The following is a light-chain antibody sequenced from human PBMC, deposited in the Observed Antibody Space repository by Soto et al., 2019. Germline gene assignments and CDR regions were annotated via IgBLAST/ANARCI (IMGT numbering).Light chain of an antibody. CDR1: SSDVGGYNY. J-gene: IGLJ3*02. Sequence: QSALTQPASVSGSPGQSITISCTGTSSDVGGYNYVSWYQHHPGKAPKVMIYEVSNRPSGVSNRFSGSKSGNTASLTISGLQAEDEAAYYCCSCTNTNTLVFGGGTKLTVL. CDR2: EVS. V-gene: IGLV2-14*01. CDR3: CSCTNTNTLV.